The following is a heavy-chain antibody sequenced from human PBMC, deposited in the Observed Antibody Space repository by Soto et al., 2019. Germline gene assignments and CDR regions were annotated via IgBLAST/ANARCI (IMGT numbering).Heavy chain of an antibody. D-gene: IGHD6-13*01. CDR2: ISSSGSTI. J-gene: IGHJ2*01. CDR3: ARRCPVAARSSWYYWYFDL. V-gene: IGHV3-11*01. Sequence: QVQLVESGGGLVKPGGSLRLSCAASGFTFSDYYMSWIRQAPGKGLEWVSYISSSGSTIYYADSVKGRFTISRDNAKNSLCLQMNSLRAEDTAVYYCARRCPVAARSSWYYWYFDLWGRGTLVTVSS. CDR1: GFTFSDYY.